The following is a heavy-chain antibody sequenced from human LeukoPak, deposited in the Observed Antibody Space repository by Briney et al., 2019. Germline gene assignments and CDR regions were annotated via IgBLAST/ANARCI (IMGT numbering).Heavy chain of an antibody. Sequence: SETLSLTCTVSGGSISSYYWSWIRQPAGKGLEWIGRMYTSGSTNYNPSLKSRVTMSVDTSKNQFSLKLSSVTAADTAVYYCARDRDGSGSYYTQYWYFDLWGRGTLVTLSS. J-gene: IGHJ2*01. CDR2: MYTSGST. CDR3: ARDRDGSGSYYTQYWYFDL. CDR1: GGSISSYY. V-gene: IGHV4-4*07. D-gene: IGHD3-10*01.